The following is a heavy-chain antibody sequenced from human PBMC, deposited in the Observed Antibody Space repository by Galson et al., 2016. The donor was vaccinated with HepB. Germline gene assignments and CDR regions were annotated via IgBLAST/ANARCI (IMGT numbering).Heavy chain of an antibody. CDR3: ARDRGWEGGWFDP. CDR1: GFTLNNYA. J-gene: IGHJ5*02. V-gene: IGHV3-30*09. CDR2: ISYDGSNR. D-gene: IGHD3-10*01. Sequence: LRLSCAASGFTLNNYALNWVRPAPGKGLEWVALISYDGSNRYYGDPVRGRFAISRDTSKNTVYLQMNSLRPEDTAVYYCARDRGWEGGWFDPWGQGTLVTVSS.